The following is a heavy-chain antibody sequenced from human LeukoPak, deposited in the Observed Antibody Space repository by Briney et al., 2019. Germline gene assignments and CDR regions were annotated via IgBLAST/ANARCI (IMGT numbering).Heavy chain of an antibody. CDR2: IYSGGST. D-gene: IGHD3-16*01. Sequence: GGSLRLSRAASGFTVSSNYMSWVRQAPGKGLEWVSVIYSGGSTYYADSVKGRFTISRDNSKNTLYLQMNSLRAEDTAVYYCARVGGIALGVAFDIWGQGTMVTVSS. CDR3: ARVGGIALGVAFDI. CDR1: GFTVSSNY. J-gene: IGHJ3*02. V-gene: IGHV3-53*01.